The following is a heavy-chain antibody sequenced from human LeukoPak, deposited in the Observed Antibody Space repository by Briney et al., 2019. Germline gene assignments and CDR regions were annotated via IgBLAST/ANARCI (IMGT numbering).Heavy chain of an antibody. J-gene: IGHJ4*02. CDR1: GFNFRTYS. CDR2: ISSSGSFK. Sequence: GGSLRLSCAASGFNFRTYSMNWVRQAPGQGLEWGAAISSSGSFKNYADSVRGRFTISRDNAKNSLYLQMNSLRVKDTAIYYCATRGGGTTRVIWGQGTLVTVSS. CDR3: ATRGGGTTRVI. V-gene: IGHV3-21*01. D-gene: IGHD2-21*01.